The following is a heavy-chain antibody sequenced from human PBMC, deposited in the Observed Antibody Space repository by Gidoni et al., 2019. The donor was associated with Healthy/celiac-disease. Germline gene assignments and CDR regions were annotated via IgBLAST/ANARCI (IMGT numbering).Heavy chain of an antibody. CDR1: GFTFSSYG. Sequence: GVVQPGRSLRLSCAASGFTFSSYGMHWVRQAPGKGLEWVAVISYDGSNKYYADSVKGRFTISRDNSKNTLYLQMNSLRAEDTAVYYCAKDLGRQLWLRWFDPWGQGTLVTVSS. J-gene: IGHJ5*02. CDR3: AKDLGRQLWLRWFDP. CDR2: ISYDGSNK. D-gene: IGHD5-18*01. V-gene: IGHV3-30*18.